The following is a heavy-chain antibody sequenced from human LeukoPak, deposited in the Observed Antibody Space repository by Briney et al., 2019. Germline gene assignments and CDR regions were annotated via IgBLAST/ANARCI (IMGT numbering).Heavy chain of an antibody. D-gene: IGHD3-3*01. CDR2: IIPIFGTA. CDR3: ARVRDYDFWSGYPPGYYYYMDV. Sequence: SVKVSCKASGGTFSSYAISWVRQAPGQGLEWMGGIIPIFGTANYAQKFQGRVTITTDESTSTAYMELSSLRSEDTAVYYCARVRDYDFWSGYPPGYYYYMDVWGKGTRSPSP. V-gene: IGHV1-69*05. CDR1: GGTFSSYA. J-gene: IGHJ6*03.